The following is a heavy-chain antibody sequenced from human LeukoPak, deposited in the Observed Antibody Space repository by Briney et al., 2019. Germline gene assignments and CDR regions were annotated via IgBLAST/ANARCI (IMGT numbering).Heavy chain of an antibody. CDR3: ARDSGSYQLPLFGY. Sequence: ASVKVSCKASGYTFTGYYMHWVRQAPGQGLEWMGWINPNSGGTNYAQKFQGRVTMTRDTSISTAYMELSRLRSDDTAVYYCARDSGSYQLPLFGYWGQGTLVTVSS. J-gene: IGHJ4*02. D-gene: IGHD1-26*01. CDR1: GYTFTGYY. V-gene: IGHV1-2*02. CDR2: INPNSGGT.